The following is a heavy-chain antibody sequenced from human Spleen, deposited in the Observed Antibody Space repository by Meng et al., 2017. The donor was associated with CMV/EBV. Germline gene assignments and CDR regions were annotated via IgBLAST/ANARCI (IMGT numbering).Heavy chain of an antibody. Sequence: GGSLRLSCAASGFTFSSYSMNWVRQAPGKGLEWVSVISGSGGITYHADSVKGRFTISRDNSKNTLYLQMNSLRAEDTAVYYCARDGSYWGQGTLVTVSS. V-gene: IGHV3-23*01. CDR3: ARDGSY. J-gene: IGHJ4*02. D-gene: IGHD1-26*01. CDR1: GFTFSSYS. CDR2: ISGSGGIT.